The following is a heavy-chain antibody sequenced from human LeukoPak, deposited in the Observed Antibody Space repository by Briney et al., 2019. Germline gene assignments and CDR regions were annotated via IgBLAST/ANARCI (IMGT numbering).Heavy chain of an antibody. Sequence: PGGSLRLSCAGSGFIFSHAWMGWVRQAPGKGLEWVSYISSSGSTIYYADSVKGRFTISRDNAKNSLYLQMNSLRAEDTAVYYCARFYATGPFDYWGQGTLVTVSS. V-gene: IGHV3-11*04. CDR2: ISSSGSTI. J-gene: IGHJ4*02. CDR1: GFIFSHAW. CDR3: ARFYATGPFDY. D-gene: IGHD1-1*01.